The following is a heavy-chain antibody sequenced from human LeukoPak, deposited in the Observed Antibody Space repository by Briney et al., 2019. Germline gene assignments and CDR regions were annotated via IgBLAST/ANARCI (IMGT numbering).Heavy chain of an antibody. Sequence: TGGSLRLSCAASGFTFSSYSMTWVRQAPGKGLEWVGRIKSKTDGGTTDYAAPVKGRFTISRDDSKNTLYLQMNSLKTEDTAVYYRTTLITIFGVAAAAEGYWGQGTLVTVSS. J-gene: IGHJ4*02. CDR3: TTLITIFGVAAAAEGY. D-gene: IGHD3-3*01. CDR2: IKSKTDGGTT. V-gene: IGHV3-15*01. CDR1: GFTFSSYS.